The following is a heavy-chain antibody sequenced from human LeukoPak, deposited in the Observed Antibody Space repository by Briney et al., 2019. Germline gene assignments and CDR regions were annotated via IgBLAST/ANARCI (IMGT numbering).Heavy chain of an antibody. Sequence: SETLSLTCTVSGGSISSYYWSWIRQPPGRGLEWIGYIYYSGSTNYNPSLKSRLTISVDASKNQFSLKLSSVTATDTAVYYCASLTTVTQGYFDSWGQGTLVTVSS. V-gene: IGHV4-59*08. CDR1: GGSISSYY. CDR2: IYYSGST. CDR3: ASLTTVTQGYFDS. J-gene: IGHJ4*02. D-gene: IGHD4-17*01.